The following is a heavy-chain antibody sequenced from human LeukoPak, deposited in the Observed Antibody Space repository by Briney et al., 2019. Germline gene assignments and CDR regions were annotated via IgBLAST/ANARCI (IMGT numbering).Heavy chain of an antibody. D-gene: IGHD5-24*01. V-gene: IGHV5-51*01. J-gene: IGHJ3*02. Sequence: HGESLKISCQGSGYSFTNYWIGWVRQMPGKGLEWMGIIYPGDSGTRYSPSFQGQVTISADKSITTAYLQWSSLKASDTAMYYCARVVGDGYSEDAFDIWGQGTMVTVSS. CDR1: GYSFTNYW. CDR3: ARVVGDGYSEDAFDI. CDR2: IYPGDSGT.